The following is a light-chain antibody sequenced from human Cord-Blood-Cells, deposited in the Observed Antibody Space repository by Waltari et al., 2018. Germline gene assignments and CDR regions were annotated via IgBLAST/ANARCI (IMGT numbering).Light chain of an antibody. V-gene: IGKV1-39*01. J-gene: IGKJ2*01. Sequence: DIQMTQSPSSLSASVGDRVTITCRASQSISSYLNWYQQKPGKAPKILIYAACSLQSGVPSKFSGSGSGTGFTLTISSLQPEDFATYYCQQSYSTPYTFGQGTKLEIK. CDR3: QQSYSTPYT. CDR1: QSISSY. CDR2: AAC.